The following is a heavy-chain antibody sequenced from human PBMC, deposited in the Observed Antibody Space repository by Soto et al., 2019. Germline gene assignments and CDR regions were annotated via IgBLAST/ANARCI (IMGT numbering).Heavy chain of an antibody. J-gene: IGHJ5*02. Sequence: SETLSLTCSVSGGSVTSGNYYWAWIRQRPGKGLEWIGHIFNSGNAYYNPSLKRRASISADTSKNQLSLRLPSVTAADAAVYFCARDGSANVPAAMRWLVPWGQGTLVTVSS. V-gene: IGHV4-31*03. D-gene: IGHD2-2*01. CDR2: IFNSGNA. CDR1: GGSVTSGNYY. CDR3: ARDGSANVPAAMRWLVP.